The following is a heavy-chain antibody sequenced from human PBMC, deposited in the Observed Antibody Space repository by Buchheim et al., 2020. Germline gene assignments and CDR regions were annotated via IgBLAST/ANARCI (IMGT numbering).Heavy chain of an antibody. Sequence: QMQLVESGGGVVQPGRSLRLSCAASGFTFSGHGMHWVRQAPGKGLEWVALVSYDGSNQDYADSVKGRFTISRDNSKNTLYLQMNSLRAEDTAMYYCARFRGADSSGSYDYWGQGTL. J-gene: IGHJ4*02. D-gene: IGHD3-22*01. CDR3: ARFRGADSSGSYDY. CDR1: GFTFSGHG. V-gene: IGHV3-33*01. CDR2: VSYDGSNQ.